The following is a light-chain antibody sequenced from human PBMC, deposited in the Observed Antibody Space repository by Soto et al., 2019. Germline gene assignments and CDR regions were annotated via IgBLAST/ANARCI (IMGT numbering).Light chain of an antibody. V-gene: IGKV1-39*01. CDR2: AAS. CDR1: QSISSS. CDR3: QQSFNLPRT. J-gene: IGKJ1*01. Sequence: DIQRTQSPSSLSASVGETITITFLASQSISSSLNWFHHRPGQPPKLLLFAASNLHAGVPPRFSGSGSGTYFSLTIRSLQPEDFATYYCQQSFNLPRTFGPGTRV.